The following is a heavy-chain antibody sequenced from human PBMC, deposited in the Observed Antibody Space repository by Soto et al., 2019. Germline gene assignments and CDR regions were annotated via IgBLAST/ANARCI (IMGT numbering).Heavy chain of an antibody. CDR2: IIPIFGTA. J-gene: IGHJ6*02. V-gene: IGHV1-69*12. CDR1: GGTFSSYA. Sequence: QVPLVQSGAEVKKPGSSVKVSCKASGGTFSSYAISWVRQAPGQGLEWMGGIIPIFGTANYAQKFQGRVTITADESTSTAYMELSSLRSEDTAVYYCAREDVDTAMVTGYYYYGMDVWGQGTTVTVSS. CDR3: AREDVDTAMVTGYYYYGMDV. D-gene: IGHD5-18*01.